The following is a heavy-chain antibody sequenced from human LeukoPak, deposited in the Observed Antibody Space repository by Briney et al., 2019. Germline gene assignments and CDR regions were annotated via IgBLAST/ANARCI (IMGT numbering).Heavy chain of an antibody. CDR3: ARGYGEYTHFDY. Sequence: SETLSLTCSVSGDSVSSRSYYWGWIRQPPGKGLEWIGSVYYSGSRYYNPSLQSRVTISVDTSKNQFSLKLSSVTAADTAVYYCARGYGEYTHFDYWGQGTLVTVSS. D-gene: IGHD4-17*01. J-gene: IGHJ4*02. CDR2: VYYSGSR. V-gene: IGHV4-39*07. CDR1: GDSVSSRSYY.